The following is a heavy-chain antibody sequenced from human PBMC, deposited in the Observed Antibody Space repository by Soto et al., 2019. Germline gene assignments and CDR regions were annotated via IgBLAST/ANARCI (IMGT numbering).Heavy chain of an antibody. CDR1: GGSISSGGYS. J-gene: IGHJ6*02. D-gene: IGHD2-21*01. CDR2: IYYSGST. Sequence: PSETLSLTCAVSGGSISSGGYSWSWIRQPPGKGLEWIGYIYYSGSTYYNPSLKSRVTISVDTSKNQFSLKLSSVTAADTAVYYCAIVCGGECHYGMYFWGQGTTVTVSS. CDR3: AIVCGGECHYGMYF. V-gene: IGHV4-31*11.